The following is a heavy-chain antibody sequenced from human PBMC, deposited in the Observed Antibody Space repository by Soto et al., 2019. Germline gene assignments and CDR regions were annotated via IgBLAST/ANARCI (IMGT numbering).Heavy chain of an antibody. V-gene: IGHV3-30*18. J-gene: IGHJ3*01. CDR2: IAYDGTNA. D-gene: IGHD1-1*01. Sequence: QVQLVESGGGVVQPGRSLRLSCAASGFIFRHYGMHWVRQAPGKGLEWAAVIAYDGTNAYYADSVKGRFTISRDNSNNPLYLQMNSLRADDTAVYYCAKRLTTSGSEVFDVWGLGTLVTVSS. CDR3: AKRLTTSGSEVFDV. CDR1: GFIFRHYG.